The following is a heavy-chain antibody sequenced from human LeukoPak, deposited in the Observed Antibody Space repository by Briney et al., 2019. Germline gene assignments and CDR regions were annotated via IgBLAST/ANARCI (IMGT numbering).Heavy chain of an antibody. CDR1: GGSISSYY. D-gene: IGHD3-16*02. V-gene: IGHV4-34*01. CDR2: INHSGST. Sequence: SETLSLTCIVSGGSISSYYWSWIRQPPGKGLEWIGEINHSGSTNYNPSLKSRVTISVDTSKNQFSLKLSSVTAADTAVYYCARHAYDYVWGSYRSQRGYFDYWGQGTLVTVSS. J-gene: IGHJ4*02. CDR3: ARHAYDYVWGSYRSQRGYFDY.